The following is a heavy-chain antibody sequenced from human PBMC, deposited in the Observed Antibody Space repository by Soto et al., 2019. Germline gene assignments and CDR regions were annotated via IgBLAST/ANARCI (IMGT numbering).Heavy chain of an antibody. CDR2: INHSGST. CDR1: GGSFSGYY. J-gene: IGHJ5*02. V-gene: IGHV4-34*01. CDR3: ARGWRSLRFLEWLSEENWFDP. Sequence: SETLSLTCAVYGGSFSGYYWSWIRQPPGKGLEWIGEINHSGSTNYNPSLKSRVTISVDTSKNQFSLKLSSVTAADTAVYYCARGWRSLRFLEWLSEENWFDPWGQGTLVTVSS. D-gene: IGHD3-3*01.